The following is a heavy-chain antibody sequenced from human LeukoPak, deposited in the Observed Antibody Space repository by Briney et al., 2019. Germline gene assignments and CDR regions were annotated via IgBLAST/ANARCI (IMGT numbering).Heavy chain of an antibody. CDR3: LRSVSGNYGLFDF. V-gene: IGHV3-74*01. Sequence: PGGSLRLSCAASGFTLSSYWMHWVRQAPEKGLVWVSRIDSQGSTTSYADSVKGRFTISRDNAKNTLFLQMNSLKAEDTAVYYCLRSVSGNYGLFDFWGQGSLVTVSS. J-gene: IGHJ4*02. CDR1: GFTLSSYW. D-gene: IGHD1-26*01. CDR2: IDSQGSTT.